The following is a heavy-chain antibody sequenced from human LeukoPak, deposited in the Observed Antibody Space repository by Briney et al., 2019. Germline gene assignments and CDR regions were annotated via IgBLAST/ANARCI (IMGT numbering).Heavy chain of an antibody. V-gene: IGHV3-53*01. CDR2: IYSGGST. Sequence: QPGGSLILSCAASGFTVSSNYMSWVRQAPGKGLEWVSVIYSGGSTYYADSVKGRFTISRDNSKNTLYLQMNSLRAEDTAVYYCAKDHSYNSGWYGGPFDYWGQGTLVTVSS. D-gene: IGHD6-19*01. CDR1: GFTVSSNY. CDR3: AKDHSYNSGWYGGPFDY. J-gene: IGHJ4*02.